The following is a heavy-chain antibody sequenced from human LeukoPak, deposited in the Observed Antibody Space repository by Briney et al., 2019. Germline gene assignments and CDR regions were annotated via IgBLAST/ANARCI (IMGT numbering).Heavy chain of an antibody. V-gene: IGHV1-69*01. D-gene: IGHD3-3*01. Sequence: GSSVKVSCKASGGTFSSYAISWVRQAPGQGLEWMGGIIPIFGTASYAQKFQGRVTITADESTRTAYMELSSLRSADTAVYYCARTPPITIFGVDKRGSLENDYWGQGTLVTVSS. J-gene: IGHJ4*02. CDR2: IIPIFGTA. CDR3: ARTPPITIFGVDKRGSLENDY. CDR1: GGTFSSYA.